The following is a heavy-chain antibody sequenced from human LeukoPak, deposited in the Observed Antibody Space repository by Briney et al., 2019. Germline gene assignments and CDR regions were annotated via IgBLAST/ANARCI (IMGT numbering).Heavy chain of an antibody. Sequence: ASVKVSCKASGYTFTSYDINWVRQATGQGLEWMGWMNSNSGNTGYAQKFQGRVTMTRNTSKSTAYMELSSLRSEDTAVCYCARVATYYDYVWGSYRYSDYWGQGTLVTVSS. V-gene: IGHV1-8*01. J-gene: IGHJ4*02. CDR1: GYTFTSYD. CDR2: MNSNSGNT. CDR3: ARVATYYDYVWGSYRYSDY. D-gene: IGHD3-16*02.